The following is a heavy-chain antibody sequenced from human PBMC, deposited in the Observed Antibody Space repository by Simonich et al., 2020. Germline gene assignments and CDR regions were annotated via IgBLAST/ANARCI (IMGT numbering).Heavy chain of an antibody. CDR2: IYHSGST. D-gene: IGHD6-13*01. Sequence: QVQLQESGPGLVKPSETLSLTCAVSGYSISSVYYWGWIRQPPGKGLEWIGSIYHSGSTYYNPSLKSRVTISVDTSKNQFSLKLSFVTAADTAVYYCARVGYSNYYYYGMDVWGQGTTVTVSS. V-gene: IGHV4-38-2*01. J-gene: IGHJ6*02. CDR3: ARVGYSNYYYYGMDV. CDR1: GYSISSVYY.